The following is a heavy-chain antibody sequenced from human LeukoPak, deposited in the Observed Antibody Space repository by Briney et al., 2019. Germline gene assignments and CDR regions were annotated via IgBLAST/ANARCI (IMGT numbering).Heavy chain of an antibody. CDR2: VNHSGST. CDR1: GGSFSGYY. J-gene: IGHJ6*03. V-gene: IGHV4-34*01. CDR3: ARTELVVPAAGYMDV. Sequence: SETLSLTCAVYGGSFSGYYWSWIRQPPGKGLEWIGEVNHSGSTNYNPSLKSRVTISVDTSKNQFSLKLSSVIAADTAVYYCARTELVVPAAGYMDVWGKGTTVTVSS. D-gene: IGHD2-2*01.